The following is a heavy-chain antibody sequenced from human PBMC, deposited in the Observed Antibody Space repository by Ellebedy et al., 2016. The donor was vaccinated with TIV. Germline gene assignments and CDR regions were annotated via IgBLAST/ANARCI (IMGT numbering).Heavy chain of an antibody. D-gene: IGHD3-22*01. V-gene: IGHV5-10-1*01. CDR3: ARHYDSSGYPLPYYYGMDV. CDR2: IDPSDSYT. Sequence: GESLKISXKGSGYSFTSYWISWVRQMPGKGLEWMGRIDPSDSYTNYSPSFQGHVTISADKSISTAYLQWSSLKASDTAMYYCARHYDSSGYPLPYYYGMDVWGQGTPVTVSS. CDR1: GYSFTSYW. J-gene: IGHJ6*02.